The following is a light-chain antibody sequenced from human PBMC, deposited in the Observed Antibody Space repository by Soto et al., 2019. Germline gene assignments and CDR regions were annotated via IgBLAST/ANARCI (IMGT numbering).Light chain of an antibody. CDR1: QSIARY. V-gene: IGKV1-39*01. CDR2: AVS. Sequence: DIQMTQSPSSLSASVGDSVTITCRASQSIARYLNWYQQKPGKAPKVLIYAVSTLESGVPSRFSGGGSDTEFTLTIRSLQPEDFATYYCQHTYSAHYSFAQGTKLDIK. CDR3: QHTYSAHYS. J-gene: IGKJ2*01.